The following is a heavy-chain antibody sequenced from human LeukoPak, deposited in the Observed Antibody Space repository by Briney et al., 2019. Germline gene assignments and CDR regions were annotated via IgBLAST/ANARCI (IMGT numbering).Heavy chain of an antibody. Sequence: GRSLRLSCAASGFIFSSYGMHWVRQAPGKGPEWVAVISYDGSNKYYADSVKGRFTISRDNSKNTLHMQMNTLRAEDTAMYYCAKALNYYDRAYDMWGQGTVVTVSS. CDR2: ISYDGSNK. CDR1: GFIFSSYG. CDR3: AKALNYYDRAYDM. V-gene: IGHV3-30*18. D-gene: IGHD3-22*01. J-gene: IGHJ3*02.